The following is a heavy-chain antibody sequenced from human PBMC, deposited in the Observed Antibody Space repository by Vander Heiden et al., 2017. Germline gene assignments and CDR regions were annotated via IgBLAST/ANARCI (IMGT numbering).Heavy chain of an antibody. Sequence: QVQLVQSGAEVKKPGSSVKVSCKASGGTFSSYSISWVRQAPGQGLEWMGGIIPLFGTANYAQKFQGRVTITADESTSTAYMELSSLRSEDTAVYYCARGDLYDSSGYPIAFDYWGQGTLVTVSS. V-gene: IGHV1-69*01. D-gene: IGHD3-22*01. CDR2: IIPLFGTA. J-gene: IGHJ4*02. CDR3: ARGDLYDSSGYPIAFDY. CDR1: GGTFSSYS.